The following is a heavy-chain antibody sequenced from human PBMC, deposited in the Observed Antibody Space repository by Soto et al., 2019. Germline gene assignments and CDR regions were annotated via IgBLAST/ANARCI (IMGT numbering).Heavy chain of an antibody. CDR2: VNPNSGDT. D-gene: IGHD3-9*01. Sequence: QVQLVQSGAEVKKPGASVKISCKASGYTFSSYDINWVRQAAGQGLEWMGWVNPNSGDTDYAQKFLGRVTMTRDTSIRTAYMELSSLRSEDSAVYYCARKGFLDWFLDFWGQGTLVTVSS. CDR3: ARKGFLDWFLDF. CDR1: GYTFSSYD. J-gene: IGHJ4*02. V-gene: IGHV1-8*01.